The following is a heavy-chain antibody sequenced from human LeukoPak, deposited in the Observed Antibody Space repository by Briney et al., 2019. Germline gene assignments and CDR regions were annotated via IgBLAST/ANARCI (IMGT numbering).Heavy chain of an antibody. D-gene: IGHD6-19*01. V-gene: IGHV1-18*01. CDR3: ARAIHSRYSSGWYLDY. CDR1: GYSFTSYG. CDR2: ISGYNGNT. J-gene: IGHJ4*02. Sequence: ASVKVSCKASGYSFTSYGISWVRQALGQGLEWMGWISGYNGNTNSAQKLQGRVTMTTDTSTTTAYMELRSLKSDDTAVYYCARAIHSRYSSGWYLDYWGQGTLVTVSS.